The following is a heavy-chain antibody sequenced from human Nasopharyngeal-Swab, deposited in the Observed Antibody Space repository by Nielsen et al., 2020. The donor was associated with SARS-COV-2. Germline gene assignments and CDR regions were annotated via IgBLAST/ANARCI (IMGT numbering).Heavy chain of an antibody. V-gene: IGHV6-1*01. CDR3: ARGRIAVAGFNWFDP. CDR2: TYCRSKWYN. Sequence: WIRQSPSRGLEWPGRTYCRSKWYNDYAVSVKSRITINPDTSKNQFSLQLNSVTPEDTAVYYCARGRIAVAGFNWFDPWGQGTLVTVSS. D-gene: IGHD6-19*01. J-gene: IGHJ5*02.